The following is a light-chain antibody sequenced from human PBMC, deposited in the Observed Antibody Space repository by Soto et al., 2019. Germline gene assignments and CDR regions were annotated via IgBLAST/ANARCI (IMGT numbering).Light chain of an antibody. CDR2: DVS. Sequence: QSALAQPASVSGSPGQSNTLSCTGTSSDVGGYNYVSWYQQHPGKAPKLIIYDVSYRPSGVSNRFSGSKSGNTAYLTISGLQVEDEAEYFCFSFTTTSTHVFXTGTKVTVL. CDR3: FSFTTTSTHV. CDR1: SSDVGGYNY. V-gene: IGLV2-14*03. J-gene: IGLJ1*01.